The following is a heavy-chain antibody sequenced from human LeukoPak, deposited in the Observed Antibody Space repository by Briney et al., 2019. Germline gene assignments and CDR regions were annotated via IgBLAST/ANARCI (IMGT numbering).Heavy chain of an antibody. CDR2: ISGSGGST. V-gene: IGHV3-23*01. CDR1: GFTFSSYA. J-gene: IGHJ4*02. CDR3: AKLDLIVVVTATINY. Sequence: GGSLRLSCAAPGFTFSSYAMSWVRQAPGKGLEWVSAISGSGGSTYYADSVKGRFTISRDNSKNTLYLQMNSLRAEDTAVYYCAKLDLIVVVTATINYWGQGTLVTVSS. D-gene: IGHD2-21*02.